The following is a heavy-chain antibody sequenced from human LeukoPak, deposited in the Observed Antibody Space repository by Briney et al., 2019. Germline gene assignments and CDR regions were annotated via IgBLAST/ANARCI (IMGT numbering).Heavy chain of an antibody. CDR1: GFTFGDYA. J-gene: IGHJ4*02. CDR3: TRANRAYYYDSSGYQSSYYFDY. Sequence: SLRLSCTASGFTFGDYAMSWFRQAPGKGLEWVGFIRSKAYGGTTEYAASVKGRFTISRDDSKSIAYLQMNSLKTEDTAVYYCTRANRAYYYDSSGYQSSYYFDYWGQGTLVTVSS. D-gene: IGHD3-22*01. CDR2: IRSKAYGGTT. V-gene: IGHV3-49*03.